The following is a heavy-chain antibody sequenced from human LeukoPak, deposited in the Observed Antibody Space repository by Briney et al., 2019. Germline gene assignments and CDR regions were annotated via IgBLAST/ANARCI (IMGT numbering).Heavy chain of an antibody. D-gene: IGHD6-13*01. V-gene: IGHV4-30-4*01. J-gene: IGHJ3*02. CDR3: ARGGYSSSRAAFDI. Sequence: TSQTLSLTCTVSGGSISSGDYYWSWIRQPPGKGLEWIGYIFYSGRTYYNPSLKGRVAISVDTSKNQFSLKLSSVTAADTAVYFCARGGYSSSRAAFDIWGQGTMVTVSS. CDR2: IFYSGRT. CDR1: GGSISSGDYY.